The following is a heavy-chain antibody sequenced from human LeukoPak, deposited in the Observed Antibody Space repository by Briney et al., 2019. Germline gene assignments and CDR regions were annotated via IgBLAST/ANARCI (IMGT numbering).Heavy chain of an antibody. CDR2: MNPNSGNT. Sequence: ASVKVSCKASGYTFTNYDINWVRQATGQGLEWMGWMNPNSGNTGYAQKFQGRVTITKNTSISTAYMELTSLRSEDTAVYYCARDGSGSYFNVYNWFDPWGQGTLVTVSS. V-gene: IGHV1-8*03. CDR3: ARDGSGSYFNVYNWFDP. D-gene: IGHD3-10*01. CDR1: GYTFTNYD. J-gene: IGHJ5*02.